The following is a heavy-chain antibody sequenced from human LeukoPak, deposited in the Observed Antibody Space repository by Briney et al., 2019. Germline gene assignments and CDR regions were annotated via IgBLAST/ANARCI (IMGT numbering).Heavy chain of an antibody. Sequence: MSSQTLSLTCTVSGGSISSGGYYWSWIRQHPGKGLEWIGYIYYSGSTYYNPSLKSRVTISVDTSKNQFSLKLSSVTAADTAVYYCAKEVSPERTRMATTRVGFDYWGQGTLVTVSS. CDR3: AKEVSPERTRMATTRVGFDY. D-gene: IGHD1-1*01. CDR1: GGSISSGGYY. CDR2: IYYSGST. J-gene: IGHJ4*02. V-gene: IGHV4-31*03.